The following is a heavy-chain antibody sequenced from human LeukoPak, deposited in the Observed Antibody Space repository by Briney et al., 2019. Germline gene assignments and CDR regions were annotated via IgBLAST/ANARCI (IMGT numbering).Heavy chain of an antibody. V-gene: IGHV4-61*02. CDR1: GGSISSGGYS. Sequence: SETLSLTCAVSGGSISSGGYSWSWIRQPAGKGLEWIGRIYTSGSTNYNPSLKSRVTMSVDTSKNQFSLKLSSVTAADTAVYYCAREYYDFWSGSIDYWGQGTLVTVSS. CDR2: IYTSGST. CDR3: AREYYDFWSGSIDY. D-gene: IGHD3-3*01. J-gene: IGHJ4*02.